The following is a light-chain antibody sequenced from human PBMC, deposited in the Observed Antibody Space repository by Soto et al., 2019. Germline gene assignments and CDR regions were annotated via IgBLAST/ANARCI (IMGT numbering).Light chain of an antibody. V-gene: IGLV2-8*01. J-gene: IGLJ1*01. CDR3: SSYAGSDNFV. CDR2: EVS. Sequence: QSVLTQPPSASGSPGQSVTISCTGTSSDVGANNDYVSWYQQHPGKVPKLMIYEVSKRPPGVHDRFSGSKSGNTASLTVSGLQADDEADYYCSSYAGSDNFVFGTGTKVTVL. CDR1: SSDVGANNDY.